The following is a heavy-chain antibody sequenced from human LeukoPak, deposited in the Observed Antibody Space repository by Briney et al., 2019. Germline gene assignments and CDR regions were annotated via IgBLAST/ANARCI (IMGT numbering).Heavy chain of an antibody. CDR1: GFSLSNTGVG. J-gene: IGHJ4*02. D-gene: IGHD3-10*01. CDR3: AHSGWDYYGSGSYSFDY. CDR2: IYWDDDK. V-gene: IGHV2-5*02. Sequence: SGPTLVKPTQTLTLTCTFSGFSLSNTGVGVGWIRQPPGKALEWLALIYWDDDKRYSPSLKSRLTITKDTSKNQVVLTMTNMDPVDTATYYCAHSGWDYYGSGSYSFDYWGQGTLVTVSS.